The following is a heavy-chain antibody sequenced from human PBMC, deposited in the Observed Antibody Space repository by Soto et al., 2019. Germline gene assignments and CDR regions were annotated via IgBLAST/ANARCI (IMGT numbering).Heavy chain of an antibody. Sequence: SETLSLTCTVSGGSISSDSYYWGWIRQSPEKGLEWIASISYSGSTYYNPTLKSRLIISVDTSKSQFSLKLSSVTAADTAVYYCARHSPYDSSGYYPKYYYYYYGMDVWGQGTTVTVSS. D-gene: IGHD3-22*01. J-gene: IGHJ6*02. CDR1: GGSISSDSYY. CDR2: ISYSGST. V-gene: IGHV4-39*01. CDR3: ARHSPYDSSGYYPKYYYYYYGMDV.